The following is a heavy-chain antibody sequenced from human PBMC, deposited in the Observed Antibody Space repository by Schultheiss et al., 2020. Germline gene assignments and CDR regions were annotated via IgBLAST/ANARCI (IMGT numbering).Heavy chain of an antibody. D-gene: IGHD3-3*01. Sequence: GESLKISCAASGFTFSSYAMHWVRQAPGKGLEWVAVISYDGSNKYYADSVKGRFTISRDNSKNTLYLQMNSLRAEDTAVYYCAKVLGVYYDFWRWRAWALDYWGQGTLVTGSS. CDR2: ISYDGSNK. CDR3: AKVLGVYYDFWRWRAWALDY. J-gene: IGHJ4*02. V-gene: IGHV3-30*04. CDR1: GFTFSSYA.